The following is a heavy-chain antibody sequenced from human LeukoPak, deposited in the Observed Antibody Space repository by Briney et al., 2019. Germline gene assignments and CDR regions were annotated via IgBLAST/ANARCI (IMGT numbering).Heavy chain of an antibody. CDR2: ISSSGSTI. CDR1: GFTFSSYS. V-gene: IGHV3-48*04. J-gene: IGHJ6*04. Sequence: GGSLRLSCAASGFTFSSYSMIWVRQAPGKGLEWVSYISSSGSTICYADSVKGRFTISRDNAKNSLYLQMNSLRAEDTAVYYCAELGITMIGGVWGKGTTVTISS. D-gene: IGHD3-10*02. CDR3: AELGITMIGGV.